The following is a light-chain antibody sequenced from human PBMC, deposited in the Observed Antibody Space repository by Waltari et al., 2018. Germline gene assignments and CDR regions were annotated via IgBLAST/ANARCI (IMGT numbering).Light chain of an antibody. CDR1: QSISKS. CDR3: QHYESLPVT. CDR2: HAS. V-gene: IGKV3-20*01. Sequence: IVLTQSPGTLSLSPGQRATLSCRARQSISKSLAWYQQKPGQAPRLLIYHASSRAAGIPDRFSGSGSGTDFSLSISRLEPEDFAVYYCQHYESLPVTFGQGTKVEIK. J-gene: IGKJ1*01.